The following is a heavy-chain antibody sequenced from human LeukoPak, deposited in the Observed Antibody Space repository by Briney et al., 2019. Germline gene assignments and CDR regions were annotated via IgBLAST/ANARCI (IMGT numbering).Heavy chain of an antibody. CDR1: GGSINNNY. CDR3: ARGRIAAAGGPWYFDL. V-gene: IGHV4-4*07. CDR2: IYTTGST. J-gene: IGHJ2*01. D-gene: IGHD6-13*01. Sequence: SETLSLTCTVSGGSINNNYWTWIRQPAGKGLEWIGRIYTTGSTNYNPSLQSRVSMSVDTSKNQFSLKLSSVTAADTAVYYCARGRIAAAGGPWYFDLWGRGTLVTVSS.